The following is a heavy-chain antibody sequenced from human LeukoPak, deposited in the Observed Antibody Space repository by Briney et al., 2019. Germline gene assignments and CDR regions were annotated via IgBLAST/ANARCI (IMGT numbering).Heavy chain of an antibody. CDR2: IRYDGSNK. Sequence: PGGSLRLSCAASGFTFSSYGMHWVRQAPGKGLEWVAFIRYDGSNKYYADSVKGRFTISRDNSKNTLYLQMNSLRAEDTAVYYCAKMRVTYYDFWSGYSMDVWGKGTTVTVSS. CDR3: AKMRVTYYDFWSGYSMDV. CDR1: GFTFSSYG. D-gene: IGHD3-3*01. J-gene: IGHJ6*04. V-gene: IGHV3-30*02.